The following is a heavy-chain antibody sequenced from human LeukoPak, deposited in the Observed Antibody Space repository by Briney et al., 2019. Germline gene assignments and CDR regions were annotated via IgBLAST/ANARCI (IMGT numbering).Heavy chain of an antibody. D-gene: IGHD6-19*01. CDR3: ARDGAVAGTYNWFDP. CDR2: IYPDDSDT. V-gene: IGHV5-51*01. J-gene: IGHJ5*02. Sequence: GESLKISCKGSGYSFTSYWIGWVRQMPGKGLEWMGIIYPDDSDTRYSPSFQGQVTISADKSISTAYLQWSSLKASDTAMYYCARDGAVAGTYNWFDPWGQGTLVTVSS. CDR1: GYSFTSYW.